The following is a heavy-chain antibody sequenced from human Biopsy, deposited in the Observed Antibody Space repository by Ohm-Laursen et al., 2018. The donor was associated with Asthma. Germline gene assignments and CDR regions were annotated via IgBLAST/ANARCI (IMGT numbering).Heavy chain of an antibody. CDR2: IYYSGRT. CDR3: ARAVSSSSYWYFDF. V-gene: IGHV4-39*02. CDR1: GDAMSTSGSY. J-gene: IGHJ2*01. D-gene: IGHD6-6*01. Sequence: GTLSLTCVVSGDAMSTSGSYWGWIRQSPGKGLEWIGSIYYSGRTNYNPSLESRVTISADKSKNHFSLKVTSVTAADTAVYYCARAVSSSSYWYFDFWGRGDLVTVSS.